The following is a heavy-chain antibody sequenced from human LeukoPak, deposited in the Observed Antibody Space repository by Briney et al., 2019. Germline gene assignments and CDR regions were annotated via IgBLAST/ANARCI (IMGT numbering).Heavy chain of an antibody. J-gene: IGHJ6*02. D-gene: IGHD6-13*01. V-gene: IGHV3-21*01. Sequence: PGGSLRLSCAASGFTFSSYSMNWVRQAPGKGLEWVSSISSSSSYIYYADSVKGRFTISRDNAKNSLYLQMNSLRAEDTAVYYCARDPGIAAAGDSTHYYYYGMDVWGQGTTVTVSS. CDR2: ISSSSSYI. CDR3: ARDPGIAAAGDSTHYYYYGMDV. CDR1: GFTFSSYS.